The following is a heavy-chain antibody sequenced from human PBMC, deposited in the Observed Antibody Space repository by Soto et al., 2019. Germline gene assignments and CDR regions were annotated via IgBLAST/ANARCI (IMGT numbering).Heavy chain of an antibody. D-gene: IGHD5-18*01. CDR1: GFTFSNFG. CDR2: IWYDGSNK. Sequence: GGSLRLSCAASGFTFSNFGMHWVRQAPGKGLEWVAVIWYDGSNKYYADSAKGRFTISRDNSKKMLYLQMSSLRAEDTAVFYCAREGYTYGIDYWGQGTLVTVSS. V-gene: IGHV3-33*01. J-gene: IGHJ4*02. CDR3: AREGYTYGIDY.